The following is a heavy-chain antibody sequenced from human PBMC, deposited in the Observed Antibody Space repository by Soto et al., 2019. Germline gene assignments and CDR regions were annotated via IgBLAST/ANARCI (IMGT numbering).Heavy chain of an antibody. CDR1: GGSFSGYY. Sequence: PSETLSLTCAVYGGSFSGYYWSWIRQPPGKGLEWIGEINHSGSTNYNPSLKSRVTISVDTSKNQFSLKLSSVTAADTAVYYCAREVVTIFGVVITPFDYWGQGTLVTVSS. J-gene: IGHJ4*02. CDR2: INHSGST. CDR3: AREVVTIFGVVITPFDY. D-gene: IGHD3-3*01. V-gene: IGHV4-34*01.